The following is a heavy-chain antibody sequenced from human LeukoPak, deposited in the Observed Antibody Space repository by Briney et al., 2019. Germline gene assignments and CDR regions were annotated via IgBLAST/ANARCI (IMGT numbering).Heavy chain of an antibody. Sequence: PGRSLRLSCAVSGFTYSSNATRWVRQAPGKGREWGSGISGSGGSTFYADSVKGRCTISRDTSKNTLYLQMNSLRAEDTAVYYCAKYRLTMVRGVMFAFDIWGHGTMVTASS. CDR2: ISGSGGST. CDR3: AKYRLTMVRGVMFAFDI. J-gene: IGHJ3*02. CDR1: GFTYSSNA. V-gene: IGHV3-23*01. D-gene: IGHD3-10*01.